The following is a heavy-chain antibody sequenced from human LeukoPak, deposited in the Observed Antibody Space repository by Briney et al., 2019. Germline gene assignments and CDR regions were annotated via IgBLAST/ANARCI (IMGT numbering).Heavy chain of an antibody. CDR2: LPPDGSYQ. J-gene: IGHJ4*02. CDR1: GFTFSDHT. Sequence: GGSLRLSCAASGFTFSDHTMQWVRQAPGKGLEWVALLPPDGSYQYYADSLKGRFTISRDNFENALYLQMNSLRLEDTAVYYCARGLHDRSWYGAHWGQGTLLSVSS. V-gene: IGHV3-30*04. CDR3: ARGLHDRSWYGAH. D-gene: IGHD6-13*01.